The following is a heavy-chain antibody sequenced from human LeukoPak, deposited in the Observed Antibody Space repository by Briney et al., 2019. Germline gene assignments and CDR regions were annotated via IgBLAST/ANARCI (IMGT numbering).Heavy chain of an antibody. CDR2: IYNSGST. Sequence: SETLSLTCTVSGGSISTYYWSWIRQPPGKGLEWIGHIYNSGSTNYSPSLKSRVTISVDTSKNQFSLKLSSVTAADTAVYYCARLSSGFYYYYMDVWGKGTTVTVSS. J-gene: IGHJ6*03. CDR3: ARLSSGFYYYYMDV. V-gene: IGHV4-59*12. D-gene: IGHD6-19*01. CDR1: GGSISTYY.